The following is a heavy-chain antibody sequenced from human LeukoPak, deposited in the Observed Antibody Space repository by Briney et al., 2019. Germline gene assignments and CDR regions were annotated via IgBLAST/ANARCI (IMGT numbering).Heavy chain of an antibody. CDR1: GGSISSYY. V-gene: IGHV4-4*07. J-gene: IGHJ3*02. CDR2: IYTGGST. D-gene: IGHD3-22*01. CDR3: ARVSHYYDSSGYYYVRAFDI. Sequence: SETLSLTCTVSGGSISSYYWSWIRQPAGKGLEWIGRIYTGGSTNYHPSLKSRVTMSVDTSNNQFSLKLSSVTAADTAVYYCARVSHYYDSSGYYYVRAFDIWGQGTMVTVSS.